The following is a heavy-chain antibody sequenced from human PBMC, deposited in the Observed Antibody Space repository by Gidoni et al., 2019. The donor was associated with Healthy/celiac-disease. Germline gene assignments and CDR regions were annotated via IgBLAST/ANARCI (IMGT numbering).Heavy chain of an antibody. CDR2: IYYSGST. D-gene: IGHD2-2*01. Sequence: QLQLQESGPGLVKPSETLSLTCTVSGGSISSSSYSWGWIRQPQGKGLEWIGSIYYSGSTYYNPSLKSRVTISVDTSKNQFSLKLSSVTAADTAVYYCARHANGGVVVPAAHPYYFDYWGQGTLVTVSS. CDR1: GGSISSSSYS. V-gene: IGHV4-39*01. CDR3: ARHANGGVVVPAAHPYYFDY. J-gene: IGHJ4*02.